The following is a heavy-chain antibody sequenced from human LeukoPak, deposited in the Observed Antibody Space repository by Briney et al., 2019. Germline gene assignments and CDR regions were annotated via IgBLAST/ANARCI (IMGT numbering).Heavy chain of an antibody. J-gene: IGHJ4*02. Sequence: SETLSLTCTVSGGSISSSSYYWGWIRQPPGRGLEWIGSIYYSGSTYYNPSLKSRVTISVDTSKNQFSLKLSSVTAADTAVYYCARHYCSSTSCYFSDWGQGTLVTVSS. CDR2: IYYSGST. CDR1: GGSISSSSYY. D-gene: IGHD2-2*01. V-gene: IGHV4-39*01. CDR3: ARHYCSSTSCYFSD.